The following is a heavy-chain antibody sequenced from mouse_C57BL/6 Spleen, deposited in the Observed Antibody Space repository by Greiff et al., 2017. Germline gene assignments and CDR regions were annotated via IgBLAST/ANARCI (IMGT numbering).Heavy chain of an antibody. CDR2: INPSTGGT. CDR3: ARRGYGSSNGYFDV. Sequence: VQLQQSGPELVKPGASVKISCKASGYSFTGYYMNWVKQSPEKSLEWIGEINPSTGGTTYNQKFKAKATLTVDKSSSTAYMQLKSLTSEDSAVYDCARRGYGSSNGYFDVWGTGTTVTVSS. J-gene: IGHJ1*03. CDR1: GYSFTGYY. D-gene: IGHD1-1*01. V-gene: IGHV1-42*01.